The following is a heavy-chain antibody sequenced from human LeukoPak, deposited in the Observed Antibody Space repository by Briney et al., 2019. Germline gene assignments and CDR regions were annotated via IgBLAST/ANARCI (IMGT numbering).Heavy chain of an antibody. CDR3: ARAHMTTVTLGDY. CDR2: INPNSGVT. CDR1: GYTLTNHY. V-gene: IGHV1-2*02. D-gene: IGHD4-11*01. J-gene: IGHJ4*02. Sequence: GASVKVSCKASGYTLTNHYIHWLRQAPGQGLEWMGWINPNSGVTNYAQKFQGRVTLTRDTPISTAYMEVSRLRSDDTAVYYCARAHMTTVTLGDYWGQGTLVTVSS.